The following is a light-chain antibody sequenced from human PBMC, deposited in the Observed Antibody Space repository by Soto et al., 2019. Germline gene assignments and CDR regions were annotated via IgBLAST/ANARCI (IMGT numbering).Light chain of an antibody. CDR3: QKYNSAPLT. CDR2: AAS. CDR1: QNVNSY. J-gene: IGKJ4*01. V-gene: IGKV1-39*01. Sequence: IQLTQSPSSLSASVGDRVTITCRTSQNVNSYLNWYQQQPGKAPKLLIYAASILQSGVPSRFSGSGSGTDFTLTISSLQPEDVATYYCQKYNSAPLTFGGGTKVDIK.